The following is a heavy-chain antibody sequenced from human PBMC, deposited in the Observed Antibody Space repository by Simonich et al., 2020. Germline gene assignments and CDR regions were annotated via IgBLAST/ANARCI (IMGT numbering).Heavy chain of an antibody. CDR1: GYTFTGYY. CDR3: ASGWDWGFSHMSDY. D-gene: IGHD7-27*01. V-gene: IGHV1-2*06. CDR2: INPNRGGT. J-gene: IGHJ4*02. Sequence: QVQLVQSGAEVKKPGASVKVSCKASGYTFTGYYMHWVRQAPGQGLEWMGRINPNRGGTNYAKKLQGRVTMTRDTSISTAYMELSRLRSDDTAVYYCASGWDWGFSHMSDYWGQGTLVTVSS.